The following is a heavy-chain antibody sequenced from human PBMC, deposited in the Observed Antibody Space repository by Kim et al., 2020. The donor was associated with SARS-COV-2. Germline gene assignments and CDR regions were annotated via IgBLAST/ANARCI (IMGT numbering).Heavy chain of an antibody. CDR2: IIPIFGTA. CDR1: GGTFSSYA. Sequence: SVKVSCKASGGTFSSYAISWVRQAPGQGLEWMGGIIPIFGTANYAQKFQGRVTITADESTSTAYMELSSLGSEDTAVYYCARDRYYYDSSGYTPDWGQGTLVTVSS. D-gene: IGHD3-22*01. CDR3: ARDRYYYDSSGYTPD. V-gene: IGHV1-69*13. J-gene: IGHJ4*02.